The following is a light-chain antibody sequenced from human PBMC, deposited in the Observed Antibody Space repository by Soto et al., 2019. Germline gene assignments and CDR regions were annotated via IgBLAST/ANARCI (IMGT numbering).Light chain of an antibody. J-gene: IGKJ4*01. CDR2: GAS. V-gene: IGKV3-15*01. CDR3: QQYYNWPPLT. CDR1: QTVRTN. Sequence: EVVMTQSPATLSVSPGETATLSCRASQTVRTNLAWYQQKPGQSPRLLILGASTRTTGVPARFSGSGSGTEFTLIIDSLLPEDAAVYYCQQYYNWPPLTFGGGTKVEIK.